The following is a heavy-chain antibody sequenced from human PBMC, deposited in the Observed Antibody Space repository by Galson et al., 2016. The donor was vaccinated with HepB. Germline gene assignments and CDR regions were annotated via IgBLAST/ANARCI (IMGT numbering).Heavy chain of an antibody. CDR1: GGSVSSATYY. CDR2: IYNSGNT. J-gene: IGHJ4*02. Sequence: ETLSLTCTVSGGSVSSATYYWTWIRQPPGKGLEWLGYIYNSGNTNYNPSLKSRVTISIDTSKNQFSLKLASVTAADTAVYYCARTGRDSASSRWSQGTLVTVSS. V-gene: IGHV4-61*01. D-gene: IGHD6-6*01. CDR3: ARTGRDSASSR.